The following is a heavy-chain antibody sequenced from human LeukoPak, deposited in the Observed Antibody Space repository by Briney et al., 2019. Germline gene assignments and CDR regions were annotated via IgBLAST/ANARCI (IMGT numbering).Heavy chain of an antibody. Sequence: GGSLRLSCAASGFTFSNSAMTWVRPAPGKGLEWVSAISGGGRNTYYADSVKGRFTISRDNSKNTLYLQMNSLRAEDTAVYYCAKDSNFGSGWFYDYWGQGILVTVSS. V-gene: IGHV3-23*01. CDR3: AKDSNFGSGWFYDY. J-gene: IGHJ4*02. CDR2: ISGGGRNT. CDR1: GFTFSNSA. D-gene: IGHD6-19*01.